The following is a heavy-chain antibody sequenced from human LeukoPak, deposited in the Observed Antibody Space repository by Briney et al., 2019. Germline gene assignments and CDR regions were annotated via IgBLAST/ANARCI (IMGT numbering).Heavy chain of an antibody. CDR3: ASKLTAVAGYFDC. J-gene: IGHJ4*02. V-gene: IGHV4-30-2*01. D-gene: IGHD6-19*01. CDR1: GGSISSGGYY. CDR2: IYHSGST. Sequence: TLSLTCTVSGGSISSGGYYWSWIRQPPGKGLEWIGYIYHSGSTYYNPSLKSRVTISVDKSKNQFSLKLSSVTAADTAVYYCASKLTAVAGYFDCWGQGTLVTVSS.